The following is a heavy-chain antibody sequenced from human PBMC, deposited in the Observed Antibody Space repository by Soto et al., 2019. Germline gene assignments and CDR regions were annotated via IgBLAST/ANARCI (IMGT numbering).Heavy chain of an antibody. J-gene: IGHJ4*02. Sequence: QVHLVQSGAEVKKPGASVKVPCKASGYTFTSYGITWVRQAPGQGLEWMGWISAHNGNTDYAQKLQGRVIVTRDTSTSTAYMELRSLISDDTAVYYCARGRYGDYWGQGAPVTVSS. D-gene: IGHD1-1*01. CDR1: GYTFTSYG. CDR3: ARGRYGDY. V-gene: IGHV1-18*01. CDR2: ISAHNGNT.